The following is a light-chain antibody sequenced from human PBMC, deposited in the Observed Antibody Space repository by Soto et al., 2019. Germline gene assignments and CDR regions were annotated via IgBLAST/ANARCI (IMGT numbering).Light chain of an antibody. CDR3: QQYGSSGVT. J-gene: IGKJ3*01. V-gene: IGKV3-20*01. Sequence: VWTQSPGTLSLSPGERATLPCKASQSVSSSQLAWYQQRPGQAPRLLVYGASTRATGIADRFSGTWSRTDFTLTISRLEPEDCAVYYCQQYGSSGVTFGPGTKVDIK. CDR2: GAS. CDR1: QSVSSSQ.